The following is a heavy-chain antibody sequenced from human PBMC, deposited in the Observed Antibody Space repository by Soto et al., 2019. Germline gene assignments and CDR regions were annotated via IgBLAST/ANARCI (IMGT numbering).Heavy chain of an antibody. CDR1: GFTFGDYA. V-gene: IGHV3-49*03. CDR3: TRGVVTFIVPPIDY. D-gene: IGHD3-16*02. CDR2: IRSKAYGGTT. J-gene: IGHJ4*02. Sequence: GGSLRLSCTASGFTFGDYAMSWFRQAPGKGLEWVGFIRSKAYGGTTEYAASVKGRFTISRDDSKSIAYLQMNSLKTEDTAVYYCTRGVVTFIVPPIDYWGQGTLVTVSS.